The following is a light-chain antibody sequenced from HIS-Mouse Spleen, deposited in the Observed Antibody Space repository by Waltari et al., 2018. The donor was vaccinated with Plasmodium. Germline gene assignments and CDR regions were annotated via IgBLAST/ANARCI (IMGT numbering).Light chain of an antibody. Sequence: QSALTQPASVSGSPGQSITISCTGTSSEDGCYNLVSWYQQHPGKAPKLIIYEGTKLPSGFSNRFSCSKSGNTASLTISGLQAEDEADYYCCSYAGSSTFVVFGGGTKLTVL. CDR3: CSYAGSSTFVV. CDR2: EGT. J-gene: IGLJ2*01. V-gene: IGLV2-23*03. CDR1: SSEDGCYNL.